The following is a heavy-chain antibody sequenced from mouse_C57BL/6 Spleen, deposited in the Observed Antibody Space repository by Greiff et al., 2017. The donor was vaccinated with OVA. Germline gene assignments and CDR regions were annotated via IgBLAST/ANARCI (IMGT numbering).Heavy chain of an antibody. Sequence: VQLQQSGGGLVQPKGSLKLSCAASGFSFNTYAMNWVRQAPGKGLEWVARIRSKSNNYATYYADSVKDRFTISRDDSESMLYLQMNNLKTEDTAMYYCVRQRDGYDGGGYFDYWGQGTTLTVSS. CDR1: GFSFNTYA. J-gene: IGHJ2*01. V-gene: IGHV10-1*01. CDR2: IRSKSNNYAT. D-gene: IGHD2-2*01. CDR3: VRQRDGYDGGGYFDY.